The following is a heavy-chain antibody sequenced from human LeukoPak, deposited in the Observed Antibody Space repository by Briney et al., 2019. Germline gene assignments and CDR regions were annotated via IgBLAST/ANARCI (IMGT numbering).Heavy chain of an antibody. V-gene: IGHV4-34*01. D-gene: IGHD2-15*01. CDR2: INHSGST. CDR1: GGSFRGYY. Sequence: SETLSLTCAVYGGSFRGYYWSWIRQPPGKGLEWIGEINHSGSTNYNPSLQSRFTISVDTSKNQFSLKLSSVTAADTAVYYCARGPRWHRKFDPWGQGTLVTVSS. J-gene: IGHJ5*02. CDR3: ARGPRWHRKFDP.